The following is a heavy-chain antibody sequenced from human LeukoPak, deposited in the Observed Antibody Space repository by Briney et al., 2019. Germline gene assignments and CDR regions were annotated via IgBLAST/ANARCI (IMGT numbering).Heavy chain of an antibody. Sequence: ASVKVSCKASAYTFTSYDINWVRQATGQGLEWMGWMNPNSGNTGYAQKFQGRVTITRNTSISTAYMELSSLRSEDTAVYYCARVRRQGYDCWSGYRSDYMDVSGKGTTVTVSS. CDR3: ARVRRQGYDCWSGYRSDYMDV. CDR2: MNPNSGNT. D-gene: IGHD3-3*01. J-gene: IGHJ6*03. V-gene: IGHV1-8*03. CDR1: AYTFTSYD.